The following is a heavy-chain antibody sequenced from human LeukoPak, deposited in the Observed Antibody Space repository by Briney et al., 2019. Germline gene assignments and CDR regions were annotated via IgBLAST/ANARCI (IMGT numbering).Heavy chain of an antibody. Sequence: GGSLRLSCAASGFTFSSYAMHWVRQAPGKGLEWVAVISYDGSNKYYADSVKGRFTISRDNSKNTLYLQMNSLRAEDTAVYYCAKGGEWLANLSDYWGQGTLVTVSS. CDR1: GFTFSSYA. D-gene: IGHD6-19*01. V-gene: IGHV3-30-3*01. CDR2: ISYDGSNK. J-gene: IGHJ4*02. CDR3: AKGGEWLANLSDY.